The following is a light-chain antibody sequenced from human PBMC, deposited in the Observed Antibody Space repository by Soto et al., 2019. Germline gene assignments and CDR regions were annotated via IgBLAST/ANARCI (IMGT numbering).Light chain of an antibody. Sequence: QSALTQPASVSGSPGQSINISCTGTSSDVGGYNYVSWYQQHPGKAPKLMIYEVSNRPSGVSNRFSGSKSGNTASLTISGLQAEDEADYYCTSYTSTSTGVFGGGTKLTVL. CDR1: SSDVGGYNY. CDR3: TSYTSTSTGV. V-gene: IGLV2-14*01. J-gene: IGLJ3*02. CDR2: EVS.